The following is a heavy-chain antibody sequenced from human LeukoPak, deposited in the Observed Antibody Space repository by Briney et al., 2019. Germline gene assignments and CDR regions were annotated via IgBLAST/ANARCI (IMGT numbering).Heavy chain of an antibody. CDR1: GFTFDNYA. J-gene: IGHJ5*02. CDR2: ISSTGGST. CDR3: AKCGLGWWTAWFTA. Sequence: GGSLRLSCAVSGFTFDNYAMGWVRQAPGKGLEWVSGISSTGGSTYYADSLRGRFTISRDNSQNTLSLQMDSLTDEDTAVYYCAKCGLGWWTAWFTAWGQGSLVIVSS. D-gene: IGHD2-15*01. V-gene: IGHV3-23*01.